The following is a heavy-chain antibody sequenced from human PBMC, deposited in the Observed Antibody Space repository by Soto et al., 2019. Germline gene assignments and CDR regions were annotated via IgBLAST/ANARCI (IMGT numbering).Heavy chain of an antibody. Sequence: GGSLRLSCAASGFTFSSYGMHWVRQAPGKGLEWVAVISYDGSNKYYADSVKGRFTISRDNSKNTLYLQMNSLRAEDTAVYYWAKSDLDFCLYMDVWGKGTTVTVSS. CDR3: AKSDLDFCLYMDV. CDR1: GFTFSSYG. V-gene: IGHV3-30*18. CDR2: ISYDGSNK. J-gene: IGHJ6*03. D-gene: IGHD3-3*01.